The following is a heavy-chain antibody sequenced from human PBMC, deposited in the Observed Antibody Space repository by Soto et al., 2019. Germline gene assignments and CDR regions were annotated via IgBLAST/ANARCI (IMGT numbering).Heavy chain of an antibody. D-gene: IGHD3-3*02. J-gene: IGHJ6*01. V-gene: IGHV1-69*13. CDR2: IMPVFPTP. CDR3: ARDKDRQQLGGNYYYIMDV. CDR1: GGTFRTSA. Sequence: SVKVSCKTSGGTFRTSAISWVRQAPGQGLEWMGGIMPVFPTPDYAQKNQGRVNITADESTSTTNKELSSLRTEDTAVYYCARDKDRQQLGGNYYYIMDVWGQGTTVTVSS.